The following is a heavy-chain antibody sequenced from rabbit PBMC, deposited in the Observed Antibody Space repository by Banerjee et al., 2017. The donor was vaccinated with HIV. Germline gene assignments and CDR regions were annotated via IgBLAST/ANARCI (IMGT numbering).Heavy chain of an antibody. CDR2: IYTTSGST. Sequence: QEQLEESGGGLVKPEGSPTLTCKASGFDLNSFYYVCWVRQAPGKGLELIACIYTTSGSTWYASWAKGRFTISKTSSTTVTLQMTSLTAADTATYFCAGDPWSGWNLWGPGTLVTVS. CDR3: AGDPWSGWNL. D-gene: IGHD4-1*01. V-gene: IGHV1S45*01. J-gene: IGHJ4*01. CDR1: GFDLNSFYY.